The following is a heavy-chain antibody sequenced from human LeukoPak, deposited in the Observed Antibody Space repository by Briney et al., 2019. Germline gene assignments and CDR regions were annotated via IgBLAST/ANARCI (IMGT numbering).Heavy chain of an antibody. D-gene: IGHD3-10*01. J-gene: IGHJ4*02. CDR1: GFTVSSNY. CDR3: ARYQPRVRGVIHTYYFDY. Sequence: GGSLRLSCAASGFTVSSNYMTWVRQAPGKGLEWVSVIHKNAITYYADTVKGRFTISRDNSKNMLYLQMNRLRAEDTAVYYCARYQPRVRGVIHTYYFDYWGQGTLVTVSS. V-gene: IGHV3-53*01. CDR2: IHKNAIT.